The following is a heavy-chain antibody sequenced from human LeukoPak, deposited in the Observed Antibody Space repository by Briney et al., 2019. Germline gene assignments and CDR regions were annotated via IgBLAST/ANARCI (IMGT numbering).Heavy chain of an antibody. CDR2: IIPIFGSA. CDR1: GGTFSSYT. Sequence: SVTVSCTASGGTFSSYTITWVRQAPGQGLEWMGGIIPIFGSANYARKFQGRVTITADESTSTAYMELSSLRSEDTAVYYCATATMVRDVHFDYWGQGTLVTVSS. CDR3: ATATMVRDVHFDY. V-gene: IGHV1-69*13. D-gene: IGHD3-10*01. J-gene: IGHJ4*02.